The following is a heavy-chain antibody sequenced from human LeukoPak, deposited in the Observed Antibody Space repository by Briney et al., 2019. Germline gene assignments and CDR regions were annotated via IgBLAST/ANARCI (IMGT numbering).Heavy chain of an antibody. D-gene: IGHD3-10*01. J-gene: IGHJ4*02. CDR2: ISYDGRNK. CDR3: AKDHYYGSGSFQNGFDY. CDR1: GFTFSSYG. Sequence: GGSLRLSCAASGFTFSSYGMHWVRQAPGKGLEWVAVISYDGRNKYYADFVKGRFTISRDNSKNTLYLQMNSLRAEGTAVYYCAKDHYYGSGSFQNGFDYWGQGTLVTVSS. V-gene: IGHV3-30*18.